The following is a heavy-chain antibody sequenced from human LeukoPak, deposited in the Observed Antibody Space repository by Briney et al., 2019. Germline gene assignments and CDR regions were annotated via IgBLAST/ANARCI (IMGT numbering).Heavy chain of an antibody. D-gene: IGHD5-24*01. J-gene: IGHJ4*02. CDR3: ARRGGRDAYSEGFDY. CDR1: GYSFTSYW. CDR2: IYPGDSDT. V-gene: IGHV5-51*01. Sequence: GESLKIPCKGSGYSFTSYWIGWVRQMPGKGLEWMGIIYPGDSDTTYSPSFRGQVTVSADKSISTAYLQWSSLKASDTAIYYCARRGGRDAYSEGFDYWGQGTLVTVSS.